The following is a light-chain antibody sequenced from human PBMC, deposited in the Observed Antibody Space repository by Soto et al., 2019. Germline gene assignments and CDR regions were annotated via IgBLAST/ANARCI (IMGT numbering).Light chain of an antibody. V-gene: IGLV2-14*01. Sequence: QSALTQPASVSGSPGQSITISCTGTSSDVGGYNYVSWYQQHQGKATKLMIYDVSNRHSGVSNRFAGSKSGNTASLTISGPQAEDVADYYCSSYASSSTWVFGGGTKVTVL. CDR2: DVS. CDR1: SSDVGGYNY. CDR3: SSYASSSTWV. J-gene: IGLJ3*02.